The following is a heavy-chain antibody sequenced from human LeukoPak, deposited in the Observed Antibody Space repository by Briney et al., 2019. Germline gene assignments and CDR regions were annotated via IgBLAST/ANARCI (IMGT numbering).Heavy chain of an antibody. V-gene: IGHV3-23*01. Sequence: GGSLRLSCAASGFTFSSYAMSWVRQAPGKGLEWVSVISGSGGSTYYADSVKGRFTISRDNSKNTLYLQMNSLRAEDTAVYYCARCDFWSGYLGNDAFDIWGQGTMVTVSS. CDR2: ISGSGGST. CDR1: GFTFSSYA. CDR3: ARCDFWSGYLGNDAFDI. J-gene: IGHJ3*02. D-gene: IGHD3-3*01.